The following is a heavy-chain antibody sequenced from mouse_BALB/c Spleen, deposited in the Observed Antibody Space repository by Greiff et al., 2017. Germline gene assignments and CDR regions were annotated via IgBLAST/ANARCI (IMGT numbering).Heavy chain of an antibody. V-gene: IGHV5-17*02. Sequence: EVHLVESGGGLVQPGGSRKLSCAASGFTFSSFGMHWVRQAPEKGLEWVAYISSGSSTIYYADTVKGRFTISRDNPKNTLFLQMTSLRSEDTAMYYCARSRYGSSFYAMDYWGQGTSVTVSS. CDR2: ISSGSSTI. CDR3: ARSRYGSSFYAMDY. J-gene: IGHJ4*01. D-gene: IGHD1-1*01. CDR1: GFTFSSFG.